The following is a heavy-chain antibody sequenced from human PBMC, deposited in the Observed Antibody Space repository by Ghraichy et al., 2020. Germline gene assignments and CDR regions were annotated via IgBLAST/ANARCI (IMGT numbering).Heavy chain of an antibody. CDR1: GGSISSYY. CDR3: ARTGSGSYYPHFDY. D-gene: IGHD3-10*01. J-gene: IGHJ4*02. Sequence: SETLSLTCTVSGGSISSYYWSWIRQPPGKGLEWIGYIYYSGSTNYNPSLKSRVTISVDTSKNQFSLKLSSVTAADTAVYYCARTGSGSYYPHFDYWGQGTLVTVSS. V-gene: IGHV4-59*01. CDR2: IYYSGST.